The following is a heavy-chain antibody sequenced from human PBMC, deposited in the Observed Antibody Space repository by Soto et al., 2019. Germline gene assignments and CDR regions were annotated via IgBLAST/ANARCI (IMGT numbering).Heavy chain of an antibody. D-gene: IGHD3-3*01. Sequence: PSQTLSLTCVISGDSVSSNSAAWHWVRQSPSRGLEWLGRTYYRSMWFNDYALSFKSRITIKPETSKNQFSLQLDSVAPEDTSVYYSAREEASITIFRDTPDSWGQGTLVTVSS. CDR2: TYYRSMWFN. CDR1: GDSVSSNSAA. V-gene: IGHV6-1*01. CDR3: AREEASITIFRDTPDS. J-gene: IGHJ4*02.